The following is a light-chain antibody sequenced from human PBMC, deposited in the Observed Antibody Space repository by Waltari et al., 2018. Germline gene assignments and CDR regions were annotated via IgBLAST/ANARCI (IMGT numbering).Light chain of an antibody. CDR3: MIWHSSASV. Sequence: QAVLTQPSSLSASPGSSARLTCTLHRGINVADRKIYWYQQQPGRPPQYLLRFRSDLEKQQASGLPSRFSGSKDASANAGILLISGLQSEDEADYYCMIWHSSASVFGGGTTLTVL. J-gene: IGLJ2*01. CDR2: FRSDLEK. V-gene: IGLV5-45*03. CDR1: RGINVADRK.